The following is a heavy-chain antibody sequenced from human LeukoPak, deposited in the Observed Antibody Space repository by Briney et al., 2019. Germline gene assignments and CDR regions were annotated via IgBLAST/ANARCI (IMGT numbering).Heavy chain of an antibody. CDR3: ARGGGLDV. J-gene: IGHJ6*02. Sequence: GESLRLSCAASGYTFGSYWMNWARKAPWKGREWVASINHNGNVNYYVDSVKGRFTTSRDNAKNSLYLQMSNLRAEDTAVYFCARGGGLDVWGQGATVTVSS. V-gene: IGHV3-7*03. D-gene: IGHD3-16*01. CDR1: GYTFGSYW. CDR2: INHNGNVN.